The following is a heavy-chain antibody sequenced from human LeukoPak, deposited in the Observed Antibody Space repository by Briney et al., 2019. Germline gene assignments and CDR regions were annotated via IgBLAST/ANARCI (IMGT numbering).Heavy chain of an antibody. J-gene: IGHJ3*02. Sequence: SETLSLTCAVYGGSFSGHYWSWIRQPPGKGLEWIGEINHSGSTNYNPSLKSRVTISVDTSKNQFSLKLSSVTAADTAVYYCASTEIVGATTGAFDIWGQGTMVTVSS. CDR1: GGSFSGHY. CDR3: ASTEIVGATTGAFDI. CDR2: INHSGST. D-gene: IGHD1-26*01. V-gene: IGHV4-34*01.